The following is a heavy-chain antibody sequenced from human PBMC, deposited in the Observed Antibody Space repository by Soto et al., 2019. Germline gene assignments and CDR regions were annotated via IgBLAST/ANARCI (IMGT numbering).Heavy chain of an antibody. CDR1: GYTFTGCY. Sequence: ASVKVSCKASGYTFTGCYMHWVRQAPGQGLEWMGWINPNSGGTNYAQKFQGRVTMTGDTSISTAYMELSRLRSDDTAVYYCARALASPLMSWFDPWGQGTLVTVSS. CDR2: INPNSGGT. J-gene: IGHJ5*02. CDR3: ARALASPLMSWFDP. V-gene: IGHV1-2*02. D-gene: IGHD2-8*01.